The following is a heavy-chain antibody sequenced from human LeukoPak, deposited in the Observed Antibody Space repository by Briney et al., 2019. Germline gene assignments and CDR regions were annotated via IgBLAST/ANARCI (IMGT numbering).Heavy chain of an antibody. J-gene: IGHJ5*02. Sequence: GGSLRLSCAASGFTFSNYGMHWVRQAPGKGLEWVAFIRYDGSYQYYADSVKGRFTISRDNSKNTVYLQMNSLRAEDTAVYYCARGELLYGNWFDPWGQGTLVTVSS. CDR1: GFTFSNYG. V-gene: IGHV3-30*02. D-gene: IGHD3-10*01. CDR3: ARGELLYGNWFDP. CDR2: IRYDGSYQ.